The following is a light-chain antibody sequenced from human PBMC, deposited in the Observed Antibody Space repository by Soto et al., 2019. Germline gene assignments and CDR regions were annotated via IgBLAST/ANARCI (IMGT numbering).Light chain of an antibody. J-gene: IGLJ3*02. V-gene: IGLV6-57*04. CDR1: SGSIASNY. CDR2: EDN. Sequence: NFMLTQPHSVSESQGKTVTISCTRSSGSIASNYVQWYQQRPGSAPTTVIYEDNQRPSGVPDRFSGSIDSSSNSASLTISGLKTEDEADYYCQSYDSSKWVFGGGTKLTVL. CDR3: QSYDSSKWV.